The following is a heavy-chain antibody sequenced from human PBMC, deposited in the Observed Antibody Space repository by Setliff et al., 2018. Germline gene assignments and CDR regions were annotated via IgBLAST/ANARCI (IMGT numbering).Heavy chain of an antibody. D-gene: IGHD6-13*01. CDR2: XXYXGST. Sequence: SETLSLTCTVSGGSISSSSYYWGWIRQPPXXXXXXXXXXXYXGSTYYXXSLKSRVTISVDTSKNQFSLKLSSVTAADTAVYYCARFAGSSWVDYWGQGTLVTVSS. CDR3: ARFAGSSWVDY. J-gene: IGHJ4*02. V-gene: IGHV4-39*07. CDR1: GGSISSSSYY.